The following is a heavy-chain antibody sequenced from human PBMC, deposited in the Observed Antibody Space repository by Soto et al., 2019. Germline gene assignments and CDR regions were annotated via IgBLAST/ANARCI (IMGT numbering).Heavy chain of an antibody. CDR1: GISITSGGYS. J-gene: IGHJ4*02. V-gene: IGHV4-30-2*01. D-gene: IGHD6-6*01. CDR3: AGGIAARPLGY. Sequence: SETLSLTCAVSGISITSGGYSWSWIRQPPGKGLEWIGYIYHSGSTYYNPSLKSRVTISVDRSKNQFSLKLSSVTAADTAVYYCAGGIAARPLGYWGQGTLVTVS. CDR2: IYHSGST.